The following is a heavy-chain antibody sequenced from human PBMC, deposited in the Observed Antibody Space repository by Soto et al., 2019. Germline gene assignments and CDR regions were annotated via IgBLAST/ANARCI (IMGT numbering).Heavy chain of an antibody. D-gene: IGHD2-21*02. CDR3: ARSPTTYCGGDCYPQLGPPGYNWFDP. V-gene: IGHV1-69*13. J-gene: IGHJ5*02. CDR2: INPNSGTA. CDR1: GYTFTGYY. Sequence: SVKVSCKASGYTFTGYYMHWVRQAPGQGPEWMGWINPNSGTANYAQKFQGRVTITADESTSTAYVELSSLRSEDTAVYYCARSPTTYCGGDCYPQLGPPGYNWFDPWGQGTLVTVSS.